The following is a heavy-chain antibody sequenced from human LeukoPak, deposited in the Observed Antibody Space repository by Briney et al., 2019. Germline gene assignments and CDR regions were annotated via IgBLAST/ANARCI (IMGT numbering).Heavy chain of an antibody. Sequence: SETLSLTCTVSGASITSYLWSWIQQPPGTGLDWIGFIANSGSTSYSPSLKSRVSMSADTSKNQFSLRLHSVSAADTAVYYCASNYPSENYGNFDYWGQGILVTVFS. J-gene: IGHJ4*02. D-gene: IGHD3-10*01. CDR2: IANSGST. CDR3: ASNYPSENYGNFDY. CDR1: GASITSYL. V-gene: IGHV4-59*01.